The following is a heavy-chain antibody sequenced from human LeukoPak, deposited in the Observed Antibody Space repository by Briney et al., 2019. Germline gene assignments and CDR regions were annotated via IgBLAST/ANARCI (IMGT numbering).Heavy chain of an antibody. CDR1: GGSISSSSYY. CDR2: IYYSGST. V-gene: IGHV4-39*07. CDR3: ARLTRPMTPVTRQTGGKLDC. Sequence: SETLSLTCTVSGGSISSSSYYWGWIRQPPGKGLEWIGSIYYSGSTYYNPSLKSRVTISVDTSKNQFSLKLSSVTAADTAVYYCARLTRPMTPVTRQTGGKLDCWGQGTLVTVSS. J-gene: IGHJ4*02. D-gene: IGHD4-17*01.